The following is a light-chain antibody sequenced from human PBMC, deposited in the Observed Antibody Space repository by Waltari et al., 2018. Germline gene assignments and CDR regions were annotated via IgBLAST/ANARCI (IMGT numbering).Light chain of an antibody. Sequence: EIVMTQSPASLSVSPGDRVTLSCRASQSVGTSLDSYQQRPGRAPRLLVYRASTRASDIPARFSGSGSGTDFTLSISTLQSEDFAVYYCQQYDDWPRTFGQGTKVEIK. CDR3: QQYDDWPRT. V-gene: IGKV3-15*01. CDR2: RAS. CDR1: QSVGTS. J-gene: IGKJ1*01.